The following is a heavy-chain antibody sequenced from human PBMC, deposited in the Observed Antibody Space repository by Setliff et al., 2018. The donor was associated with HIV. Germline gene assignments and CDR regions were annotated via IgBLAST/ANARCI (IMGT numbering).Heavy chain of an antibody. V-gene: IGHV3-23*01. J-gene: IGHJ4*02. CDR2: ISGRGGST. CDR3: AKGADPGSSGHYAPYYFDY. D-gene: IGHD3-22*01. CDR1: GFTFSRFD. Sequence: PGGSLRLSCAASGFTFSRFDMSWVRQAPGKGLEWVSVISGRGGSTYYADSVKGRFTISRDNSKNTLYLQMNSLRAEDTAVYYCAKGADPGSSGHYAPYYFDYWGQGKLVTVSS.